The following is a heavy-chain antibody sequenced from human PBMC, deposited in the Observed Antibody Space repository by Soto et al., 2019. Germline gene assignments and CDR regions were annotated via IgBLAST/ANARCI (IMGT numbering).Heavy chain of an antibody. Sequence: QGQLVQSGAEVKKPGSSVKVSCRASGATFTNSVITWVRKGPGQGLEFMGGIIPLLGTVDYAENFQGRVTLAADKVTNTVYLEILSPRYDDTAVYYCARSGIRRPHNPYRFFGFNVWGHGSKVSV. D-gene: IGHD3-10*01. J-gene: IGHJ6*02. CDR2: IIPLLGTV. CDR3: ARSGIRRPHNPYRFFGFNV. CDR1: GATFTNSV. V-gene: IGHV1-69*06.